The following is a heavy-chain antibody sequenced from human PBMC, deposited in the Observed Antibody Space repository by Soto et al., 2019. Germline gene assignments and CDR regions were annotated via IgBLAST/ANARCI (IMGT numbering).Heavy chain of an antibody. J-gene: IGHJ6*02. CDR3: ARSKYQLLEGPEAGYYYGMDV. D-gene: IGHD2-2*01. V-gene: IGHV1-69*01. Sequence: QVQLVQSGAEVKKPGSSVKVSCKASGGTFSSYAISWVRQAPGQGLEWMGGLIPIFGTANYAQKFQGRVTINADESTSTAYMELSSLRSEDTAVYYCARSKYQLLEGPEAGYYYGMDVWGQGTTVTVSS. CDR2: LIPIFGTA. CDR1: GGTFSSYA.